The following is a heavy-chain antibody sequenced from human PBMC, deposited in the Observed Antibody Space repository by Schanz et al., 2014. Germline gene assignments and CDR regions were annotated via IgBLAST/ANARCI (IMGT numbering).Heavy chain of an antibody. Sequence: QVQLVQSGAEVKKPGASVKVSCKASGYTFTSYYMHWVRQAPGQGLEWMGIINPSGGSTSYAQKLQGRVTMTRDTSTNTVYMELSSLRSEDTAVYYCARDGEAAAGCDYWGQGTLVTVSS. J-gene: IGHJ4*02. CDR2: INPSGGST. V-gene: IGHV1-46*03. CDR3: ARDGEAAAGCDY. D-gene: IGHD6-13*01. CDR1: GYTFTSYY.